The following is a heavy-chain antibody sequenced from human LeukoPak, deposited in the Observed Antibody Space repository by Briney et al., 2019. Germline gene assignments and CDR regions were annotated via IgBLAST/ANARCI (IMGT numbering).Heavy chain of an antibody. J-gene: IGHJ4*02. CDR2: IYYSGST. D-gene: IGHD5-18*01. CDR1: GGSISSGDYY. Sequence: PSQTLSLTCTVSGGSISSGDYYWSWIRQPPGKGLEWIGYIYYSGSTYYNPSLKSRVTISVDTSKNQFSLKLSSVTAADTAVYYCARGGTGYSYGLFDYWGQGTLVTVSS. CDR3: ARGGTGYSYGLFDY. V-gene: IGHV4-30-4*08.